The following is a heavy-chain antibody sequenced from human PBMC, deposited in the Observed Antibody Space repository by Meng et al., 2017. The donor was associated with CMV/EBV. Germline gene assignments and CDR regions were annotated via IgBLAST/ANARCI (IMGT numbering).Heavy chain of an antibody. CDR2: ISGSGGST. CDR3: AKGFRAYSSSWYDVSDY. D-gene: IGHD6-13*01. V-gene: IGHV3-23*01. Sequence: GEALKISCAASGFTFSSYAMRWVRQAPGRGVEWVSAISGSGGSTYYADSVKGRFTISRDNSKNTLYLQMNSLRAEDTAVYYCAKGFRAYSSSWYDVSDYWGQGTLVTVSS. CDR1: GFTFSSYA. J-gene: IGHJ4*02.